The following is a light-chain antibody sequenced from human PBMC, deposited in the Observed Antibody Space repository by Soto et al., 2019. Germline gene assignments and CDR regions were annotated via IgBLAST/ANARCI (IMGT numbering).Light chain of an antibody. V-gene: IGLV1-40*01. CDR1: SSNIGAGYD. CDR3: QSYDSSLSGYV. J-gene: IGLJ1*01. Sequence: QSVLTQPPSVSGAPGQRVTISCTGSSSNIGAGYDVHWYQQLPGTAPKLLIYGNSNRPSGVPDRFSGSKSVTSASLAITGXXXXXEADYYCQSYDSSLSGYVFGTGTKLTVL. CDR2: GNS.